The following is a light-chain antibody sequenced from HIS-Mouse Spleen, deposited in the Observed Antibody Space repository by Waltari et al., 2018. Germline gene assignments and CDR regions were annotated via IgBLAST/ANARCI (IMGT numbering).Light chain of an antibody. Sequence: IQLTQSPSFLSASVGDRVTITCRASHGISSYLAWYQQKPGKAPKLLIYAASTLQTEVPSRFNGSGSGTEFTLTISSLQPEDFATYYCQQLNSYPPTIGQGTKVEIK. CDR2: AAS. V-gene: IGKV1-9*01. CDR3: QQLNSYPPT. CDR1: HGISSY. J-gene: IGKJ1*01.